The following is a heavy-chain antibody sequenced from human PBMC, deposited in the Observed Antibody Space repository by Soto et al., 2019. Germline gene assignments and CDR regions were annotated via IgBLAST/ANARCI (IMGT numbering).Heavy chain of an antibody. V-gene: IGHV4-31*03. CDR2: IYYSGST. CDR1: GGSISSGGYY. Sequence: QVQLQESGPGLVKPSQTLSLTCTVSGGSISSGGYYWSWIRQHPGKGLEWIGYIYYSGSTYYNPSLKGRVTISVDTSKHQFSLKLSSVTAADTAVYYWARGRSSTSPYPIGYRGQGPLVTVSS. D-gene: IGHD2-2*01. J-gene: IGHJ4*02. CDR3: ARGRSSTSPYPIGY.